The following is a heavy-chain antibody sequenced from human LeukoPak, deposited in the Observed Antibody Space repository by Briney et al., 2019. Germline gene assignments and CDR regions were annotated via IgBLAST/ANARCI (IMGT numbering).Heavy chain of an antibody. Sequence: GGSLRLSCAASRFTFSDYYMSWIRQAPGKGLEWVSYISSSSSYTNYADSVKGRFTISRDNAKNSLYLQMNSLRAEDTAVYYCARDSAGYDSSGYYYGYHDYWGQGTLVTVSS. J-gene: IGHJ4*02. CDR2: ISSSSSYT. V-gene: IGHV3-11*05. CDR3: ARDSAGYDSSGYYYGYHDY. CDR1: RFTFSDYY. D-gene: IGHD3-22*01.